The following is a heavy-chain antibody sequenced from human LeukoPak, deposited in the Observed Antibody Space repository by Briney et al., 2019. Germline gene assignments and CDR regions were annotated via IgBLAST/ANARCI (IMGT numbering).Heavy chain of an antibody. V-gene: IGHV3-21*01. D-gene: IGHD4-17*01. CDR2: ISSSSSYM. CDR3: ARDDYGDYGWYFDL. J-gene: IGHJ2*01. CDR1: GFTFSSYS. Sequence: GGSLRLSCAASGFTFSSYSMNWVRQAPGKGLEWVSSISSSSSYMYYADSVKGRFTISRDNAKNSLYLQMNSLRAEDTAVYYCARDDYGDYGWYFDLWGRGTLVTVSS.